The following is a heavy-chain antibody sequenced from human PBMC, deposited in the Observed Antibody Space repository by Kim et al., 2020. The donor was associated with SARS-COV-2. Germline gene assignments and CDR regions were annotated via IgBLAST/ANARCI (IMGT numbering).Heavy chain of an antibody. V-gene: IGHV3-53*01. J-gene: IGHJ6*02. Sequence: DDAVKGRFTISTDNSKNTVYLQMNSLRVEDTAVYYCARSASPYYYGLDVWGQGTTVTVSS. CDR3: ARSASPYYYGLDV.